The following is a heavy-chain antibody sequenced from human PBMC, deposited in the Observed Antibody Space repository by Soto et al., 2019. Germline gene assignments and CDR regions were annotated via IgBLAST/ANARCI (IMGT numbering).Heavy chain of an antibody. V-gene: IGHV4-59*08. CDR2: IYYSGNT. J-gene: IGHJ3*02. D-gene: IGHD3-9*01. CDR3: ARTTAANYDILTGYPYPDAFDI. Sequence: PSETLSLTCTVSGGSISDFYWSCIRQPPGKGLEWIGYIYYSGNTNSNPSLKSRVTMSVDTSKNQFSLKLTSVTAADTAVYYCARTTAANYDILTGYPYPDAFDIWGQGTMVTVSS. CDR1: GGSISDFY.